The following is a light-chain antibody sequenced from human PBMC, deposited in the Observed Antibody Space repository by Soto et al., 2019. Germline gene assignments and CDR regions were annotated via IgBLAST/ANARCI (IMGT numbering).Light chain of an antibody. J-gene: IGLJ3*02. CDR1: SSDVGGYNY. CDR2: EVN. V-gene: IGLV2-14*01. Sequence: QSVLTQPASVSGSPGQSTTISCTGTSSDVGGYNYVSWYQQHPGKAPKLMIYEVNFRPSGVSNRFSGSKSGNTASLTISGLQAEDEADYYCSSHTSSTTWVFGGGTKLTVL. CDR3: SSHTSSTTWV.